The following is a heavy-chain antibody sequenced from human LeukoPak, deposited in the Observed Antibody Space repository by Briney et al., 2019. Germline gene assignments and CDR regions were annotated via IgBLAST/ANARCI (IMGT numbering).Heavy chain of an antibody. Sequence: GGSLGLSCAASGFTFSSYWMHWVRQAPGKGLVWVSRINSDGSSTSYADSVEGRFTISRDNAKNTLYLQMNSLRAEDTAVYYCARPAFDCCDAFDIWGQGTMVTVSS. CDR2: INSDGSST. J-gene: IGHJ3*02. D-gene: IGHD2-21*02. CDR1: GFTFSSYW. V-gene: IGHV3-74*01. CDR3: ARPAFDCCDAFDI.